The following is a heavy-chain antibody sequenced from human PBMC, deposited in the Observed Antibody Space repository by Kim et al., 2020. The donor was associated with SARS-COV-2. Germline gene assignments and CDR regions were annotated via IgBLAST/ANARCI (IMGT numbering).Heavy chain of an antibody. J-gene: IGHJ3*02. D-gene: IGHD6-19*01. V-gene: IGHV1-69*01. CDR3: ARGAIAVAGSDAFDI. Sequence: KCQGRVTITADESTSTAYMELSSLRSEDTAVYYCARGAIAVAGSDAFDIWGQGTMVTVSS.